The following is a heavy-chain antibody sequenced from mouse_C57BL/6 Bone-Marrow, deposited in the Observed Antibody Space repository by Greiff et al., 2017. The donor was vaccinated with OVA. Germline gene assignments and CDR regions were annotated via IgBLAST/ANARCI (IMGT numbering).Heavy chain of an antibody. CDR1: GFSLSTFGMG. D-gene: IGHD2-1*01. Sequence: QVTLKECGPGILQPSQTLSLTCSFSGFSLSTFGMGVGWIRQPSGKGLEWLAHIWWDDDKYYNPALKSRLTISKDTSKNQVFLKIANVDTADTATYYCARIEGEGLLWYPWFAYWGQGTLVTVSA. J-gene: IGHJ3*01. V-gene: IGHV8-8*01. CDR3: ARIEGEGLLWYPWFAY. CDR2: IWWDDDK.